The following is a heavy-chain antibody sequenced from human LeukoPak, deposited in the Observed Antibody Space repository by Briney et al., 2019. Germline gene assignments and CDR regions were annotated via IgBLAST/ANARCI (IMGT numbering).Heavy chain of an antibody. CDR3: AKDPYSSGWYEFDY. CDR1: GFTFSSYG. V-gene: IGHV3-30*18. D-gene: IGHD6-19*01. CDR2: ISYDGSNK. Sequence: PGGSQRLSCAASGFTFSSYGMHWVRQAPGKGLEWVAVISYDGSNKYYADSVKGRFTISRDNSKNTLYLQMNSLRAEDTAVYYCAKDPYSSGWYEFDYWGQGTLVTVSS. J-gene: IGHJ4*02.